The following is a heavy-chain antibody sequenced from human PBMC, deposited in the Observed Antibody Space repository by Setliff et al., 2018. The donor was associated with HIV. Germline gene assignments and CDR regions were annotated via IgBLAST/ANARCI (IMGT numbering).Heavy chain of an antibody. Sequence: ASVKVSCKSSGYTFTDYFMHWVRQAPGQGLEWMGWISPDNANTRISQKFRGSVTMTRDRSINTAYMEFTGLTSDDTAVYYCARQLSNSFDYWGQGTLVTVSS. CDR1: GYTFTDYF. J-gene: IGHJ4*02. D-gene: IGHD1-1*01. CDR2: ISPDNANT. CDR3: ARQLSNSFDY. V-gene: IGHV1-2*02.